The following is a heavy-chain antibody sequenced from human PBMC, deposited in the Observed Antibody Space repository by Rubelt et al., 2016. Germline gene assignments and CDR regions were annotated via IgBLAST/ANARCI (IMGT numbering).Heavy chain of an antibody. D-gene: IGHD3-3*01. CDR1: GGSISSGGYY. Sequence: QVQLQESGPGLVKPSQTLSLTCTVSGGSISSGGYYWSWIRQHPGKGLEWIGYIYYSGSTNYNPSPKSPVTISVDTSKNQFSLKLSSVTAADTAVYYCAGGITIFGVASGYFDYWGQGTLVTVSS. CDR3: AGGITIFGVASGYFDY. CDR2: IYYSGST. J-gene: IGHJ4*02. V-gene: IGHV4-31*01.